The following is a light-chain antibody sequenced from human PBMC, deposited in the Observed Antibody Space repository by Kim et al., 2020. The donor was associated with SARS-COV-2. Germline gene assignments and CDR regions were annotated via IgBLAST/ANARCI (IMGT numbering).Light chain of an antibody. CDR3: QQYNNWLT. V-gene: IGKV3-15*01. Sequence: EIVMTQPPATLSVSPGERATLSCRASQSVSSNLAWYQQKPGQAPRLLIHGASTRATGIPARFSGSGSGTEFTLTISSLQSEDFAVYYCQQYNNWLTFGGGTKVDIK. J-gene: IGKJ4*01. CDR1: QSVSSN. CDR2: GAS.